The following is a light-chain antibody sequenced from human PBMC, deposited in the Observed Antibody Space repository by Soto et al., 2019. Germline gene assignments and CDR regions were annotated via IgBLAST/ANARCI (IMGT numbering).Light chain of an antibody. CDR3: QTYDSRLSAAI. CDR1: STNIGSYYG. V-gene: IGLV1-40*01. CDR2: DDS. Sequence: QSVLTQPPSVSGAPGQKVTISCVGSSTNIGSYYGVHWYQQLPGEAPKLLIYDDSNRPSGVADRFSGSKSGTSASLAITGLLPDDEADYFCQTYDSRLSAAIFGGGTKLTVL. J-gene: IGLJ2*01.